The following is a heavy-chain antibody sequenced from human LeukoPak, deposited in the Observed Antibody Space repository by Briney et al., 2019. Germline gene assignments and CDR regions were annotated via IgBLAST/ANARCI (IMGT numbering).Heavy chain of an antibody. Sequence: PGGSLRLSCAASRFTFSSYNMNWVRQAPGKGLEWVSYISSSSTIYYADSVKGRFTISRDNAKNSLYLQMNSLRAEDTAVYYCARDGYSRSLGYWGQGTLVTVSS. D-gene: IGHD5-18*01. CDR1: RFTFSSYN. CDR2: ISSSSTI. CDR3: ARDGYSRSLGY. J-gene: IGHJ4*02. V-gene: IGHV3-48*04.